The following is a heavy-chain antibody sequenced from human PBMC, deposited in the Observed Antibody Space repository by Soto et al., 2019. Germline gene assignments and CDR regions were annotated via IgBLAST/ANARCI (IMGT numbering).Heavy chain of an antibody. CDR3: ARGRATGTIYYYYYGMDV. V-gene: IGHV4-34*01. D-gene: IGHD1-7*01. CDR1: GGSFSGYY. J-gene: IGHJ6*02. CDR2: INHSGST. Sequence: SETLSLTCAVYGGSFSGYYLSWIRQPPGKGLEWIGEINHSGSTNYNPSLKSRVTISVGTSKNQFSLKLSSVTAADTAVYYCARGRATGTIYYYYYGMDVWGQGTTVTVSS.